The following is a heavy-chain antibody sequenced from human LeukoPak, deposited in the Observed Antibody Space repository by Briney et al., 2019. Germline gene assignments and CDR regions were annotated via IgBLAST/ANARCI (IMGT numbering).Heavy chain of an antibody. Sequence: SETLSLTCTVSGGSISSSSYYWGWIRQPPGKGLEWIGSIYYSGSTYYNPSLKSRVTISVDTSKNQFSLKLSSVTAADTAVYYCARQDGIVVVPAAIRVDYWGQGTLVTVSS. CDR1: GGSISSSSYY. CDR3: ARQDGIVVVPAAIRVDY. J-gene: IGHJ4*02. D-gene: IGHD2-2*02. V-gene: IGHV4-39*01. CDR2: IYYSGST.